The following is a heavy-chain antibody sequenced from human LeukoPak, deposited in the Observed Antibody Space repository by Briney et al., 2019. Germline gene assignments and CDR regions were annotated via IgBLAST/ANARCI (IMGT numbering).Heavy chain of an antibody. V-gene: IGHV3-74*01. D-gene: IGHD1-26*01. CDR1: GFTFSSYW. Sequence: GGSLRLSCAASGFTFSSYWMHWVRQAPGKGLVWVSRINTDGSSTSYADSVKGRFTISRDNGKNTLYLQMNSLRAEDTAVYYCARGRVGGTKLMGPYYYYYYMDVWGKGTTVTVSS. J-gene: IGHJ6*03. CDR2: INTDGSST. CDR3: ARGRVGGTKLMGPYYYYYYMDV.